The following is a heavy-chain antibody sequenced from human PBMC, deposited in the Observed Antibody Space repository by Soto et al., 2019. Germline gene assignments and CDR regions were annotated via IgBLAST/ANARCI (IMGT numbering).Heavy chain of an antibody. CDR1: GFTFSSYS. D-gene: IGHD6-13*01. Sequence: EVQLVESGGGLVKPGGSLRLSCAASGFTFSSYSMNWVRQAPGKGLEWVSSISSSSSYIYYADSVKGRFTISRDNAKNSLYLQMNSLRAEDTAVYYCARGGRGEYSSMDWGQGTLVTVSS. V-gene: IGHV3-21*01. CDR3: ARGGRGEYSSMD. CDR2: ISSSSSYI. J-gene: IGHJ4*02.